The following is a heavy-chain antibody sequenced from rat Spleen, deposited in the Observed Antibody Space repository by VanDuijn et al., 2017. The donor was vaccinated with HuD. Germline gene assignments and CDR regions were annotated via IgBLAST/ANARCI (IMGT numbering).Heavy chain of an antibody. D-gene: IGHD1-2*01. Sequence: EVQLVETGGGLVQPGKSLKLSCVASGFTFSSYWMYWIRQAPGEGLEWISSISPDGASTYYPDSVRGRLTISRDNAKSTLYLQMDSLRSEDTATYYYTTPTMAAMGYVMDAWGQGTLVTVSS. CDR3: TTPTMAAMGYVMDA. CDR2: ISPDGAST. CDR1: GFTFSSYW. J-gene: IGHJ3*01. V-gene: IGHV5-58*01.